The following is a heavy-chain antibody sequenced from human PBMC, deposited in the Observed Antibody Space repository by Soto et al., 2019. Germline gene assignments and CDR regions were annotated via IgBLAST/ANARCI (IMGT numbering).Heavy chain of an antibody. Sequence: LSLTCTVSGDSVRTSVWSWIRQPPGKGLEWIGYVFSSGITNYNPSLNSRVTISLNTSQNQFSLKLKSMTAEDWAVYYCARLKIGNIFDPWGEGSMVTVS. J-gene: IGHJ5*02. CDR1: GDSVRTSV. CDR2: VFSSGIT. V-gene: IGHV4-4*08. CDR3: ARLKIGNIFDP.